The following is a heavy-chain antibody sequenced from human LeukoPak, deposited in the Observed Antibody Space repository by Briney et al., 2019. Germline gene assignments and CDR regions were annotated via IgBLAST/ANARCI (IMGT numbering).Heavy chain of an antibody. Sequence: GESLCLSCALYGFTLSSNAMRWVRQAPGGGRGWVSAIRGSGRSTYYAASVKGRYHISRDNSKNTLCLQMNRLRAEDTAVYYCAKDAPVNIVLVPAANSWGQGTLVTVSS. CDR3: AKDAPVNIVLVPAANS. J-gene: IGHJ4*02. CDR2: IRGSGRST. D-gene: IGHD2-2*01. V-gene: IGHV3-23*01. CDR1: GFTLSSNA.